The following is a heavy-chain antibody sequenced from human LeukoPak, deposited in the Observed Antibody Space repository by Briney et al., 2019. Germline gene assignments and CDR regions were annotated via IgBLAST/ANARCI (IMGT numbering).Heavy chain of an antibody. CDR2: IYYSGTT. V-gene: IGHV4-59*08. J-gene: IGHJ4*02. CDR3: ARHYGSGTYPLDY. CDR1: GGSISHYY. D-gene: IGHD3-10*01. Sequence: SETLSLTCTVSGGSISHYYWGWIRQPPGKGLEWIGYIYYSGTTNYNPSLKSRLTISVDTSKNQFSLKLSSVTAADTAVYYCARHYGSGTYPLDYWGQGTLVTVSS.